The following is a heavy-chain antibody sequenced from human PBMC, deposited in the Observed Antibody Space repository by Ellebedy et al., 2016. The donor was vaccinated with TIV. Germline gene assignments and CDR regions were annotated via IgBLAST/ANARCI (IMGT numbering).Heavy chain of an antibody. J-gene: IGHJ4*02. V-gene: IGHV1-2*02. Sequence: ASVKVSCKTSGYTFTAFHIHWVRQAPGQGLEWMGWVYPYNGDTNYAQKFQGRVTMTRDTSTTTVYMEMSSLRSDDTAVYYCARGIAAAGTTAYWGQGTLVTVSS. CDR3: ARGIAAAGTTAY. CDR2: VYPYNGDT. CDR1: GYTFTAFH. D-gene: IGHD6-13*01.